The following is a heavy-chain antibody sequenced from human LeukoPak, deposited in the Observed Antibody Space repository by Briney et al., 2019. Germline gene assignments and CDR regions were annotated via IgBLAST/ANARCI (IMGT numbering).Heavy chain of an antibody. J-gene: IGHJ3*02. CDR2: IYHSGST. CDR1: GGSISSSNW. Sequence: SETLSLTCAVSGGSISSSNWWSWVRQPPGKGLEWIGEIYHSGSTNYNPSLKSRVTISVDKSKNQFSLKLSSVTAADTAVYYCARDRTPTRGADDAFDIWGQGTMVTVSS. V-gene: IGHV4-4*02. D-gene: IGHD3-10*01. CDR3: ARDRTPTRGADDAFDI.